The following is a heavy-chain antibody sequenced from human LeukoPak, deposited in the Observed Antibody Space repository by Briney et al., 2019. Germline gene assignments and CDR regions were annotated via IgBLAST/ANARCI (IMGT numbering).Heavy chain of an antibody. Sequence: SETLSLTCTVSGGSISSYYWSWIRQPAGKGLEWIGYIYYSGSTNYNPSLKSRVTIPVDTSKNQFSLKLSSVTAADTAVYYCARVYYSSSYDYWYFDLWGRGTLVTVSS. CDR2: IYYSGST. D-gene: IGHD6-13*01. J-gene: IGHJ2*01. V-gene: IGHV4-59*01. CDR3: ARVYYSSSYDYWYFDL. CDR1: GGSISSYY.